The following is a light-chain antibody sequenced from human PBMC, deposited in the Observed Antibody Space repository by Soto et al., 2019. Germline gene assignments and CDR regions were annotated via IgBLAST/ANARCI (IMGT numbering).Light chain of an antibody. CDR1: RANIGENT. CDR2: NDD. J-gene: IGLJ3*02. V-gene: IGLV1-44*01. CDR3: AAWDDSLDGWV. Sequence: QSVLIRPPSVSGTPGQRVTISCSGSRANIGENTVNWYRQVPGTAPKSVIYNDDERPSGVPDRFSGSKSGASASLAISGLQSEDEADYYCAAWDDSLDGWVFGGGTKLTVL.